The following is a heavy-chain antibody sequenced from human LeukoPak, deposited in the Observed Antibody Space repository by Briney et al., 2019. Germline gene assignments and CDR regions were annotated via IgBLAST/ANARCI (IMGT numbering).Heavy chain of an antibody. CDR2: IYHNGTL. CDR1: VGSISSGNW. CDR3: ATAPILRGEGGEHYKYGMDV. V-gene: IGHV4-4*02. Sequence: SETLSLTCAVSVGSISSGNWWTWVRQSPGKGLERIGEIYHNGTLNYNPSLKSRVTISADSFKNHFSLKLTSVTAADTAVYYCATAPILRGEGGEHYKYGMDVWGQGTTVIVSS. J-gene: IGHJ6*02. D-gene: IGHD2-2*02.